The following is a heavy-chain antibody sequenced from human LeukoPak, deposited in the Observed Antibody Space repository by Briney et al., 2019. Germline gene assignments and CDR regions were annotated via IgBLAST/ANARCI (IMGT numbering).Heavy chain of an antibody. CDR1: GYTFTDYA. D-gene: IGHD6-25*01. J-gene: IGHJ4*02. V-gene: IGHV1-18*01. CDR2: IRAYNGDR. CDR3: ARDVGGKAAAGTIDY. Sequence: ASVKISCKASGYTFTDYAFSWVRQVPGQGLEWMGWIRAYNGDRNYPQKFQARVTMTTDTSTSTAYLDLWDLRSDDTGIYYCARDVGGKAAAGTIDYWGQGTLVTVSS.